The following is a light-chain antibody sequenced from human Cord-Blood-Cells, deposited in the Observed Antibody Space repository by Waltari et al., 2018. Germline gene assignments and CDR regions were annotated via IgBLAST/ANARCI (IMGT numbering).Light chain of an antibody. J-gene: IGKJ2*03. CDR3: QQSYSTPAS. Sequence: IQMTRSPSSLSASVVDRITITCRAVQSITTYVNWYQQKPGKAPKLLIYAASSLRSAVPSRFSGSGSGKDFTLTISSLQPDDSATYYCQQSYSTPASSDQGTKLELK. CDR1: QSITTY. CDR2: AAS. V-gene: IGKV1-39*01.